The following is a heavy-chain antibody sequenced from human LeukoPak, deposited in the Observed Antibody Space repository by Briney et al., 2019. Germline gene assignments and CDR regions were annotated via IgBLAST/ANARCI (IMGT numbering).Heavy chain of an antibody. Sequence: ASVKVSCKASGYTLTGYYMHWVRQAPGQGLEWMGWINPNSGGTNYAQKFQGSVTMTTDTSTSTAYMELRSLRSDDTAVYYCARDLACGGGGCYIFFDYWGQGTQVTVSS. CDR2: INPNSGGT. V-gene: IGHV1-2*02. D-gene: IGHD2-21*01. J-gene: IGHJ4*02. CDR1: GYTLTGYY. CDR3: ARDLACGGGGCYIFFDY.